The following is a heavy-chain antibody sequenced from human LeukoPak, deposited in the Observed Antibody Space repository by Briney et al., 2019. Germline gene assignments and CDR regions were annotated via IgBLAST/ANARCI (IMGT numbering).Heavy chain of an antibody. CDR2: IYPGDSDT. V-gene: IGHV5-51*01. CDR1: GHSFTSYW. Sequence: GESLKISCKGSGHSFTSYWIGWVRQMPGKGLEWMGIIYPGDSDTRYSPSFQGQVTISADKSISTAYLQWSSLKASDTAMYYCARQFYYDSSGYYYAEGDAFDIWGQGTMVTVSS. D-gene: IGHD3-22*01. J-gene: IGHJ3*02. CDR3: ARQFYYDSSGYYYAEGDAFDI.